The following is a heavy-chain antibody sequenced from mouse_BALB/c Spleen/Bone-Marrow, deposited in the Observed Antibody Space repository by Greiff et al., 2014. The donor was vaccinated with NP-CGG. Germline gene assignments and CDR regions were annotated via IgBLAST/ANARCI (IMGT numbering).Heavy chain of an antibody. V-gene: IGHV1-9*01. Sequence: LEESGAELMKPGASVRISCKATGYIFSSYWIEWVKQRPGHGLEWIGEILPGSGSTNYNEKFKGKATFTADTFSNTAYMQRSSLTSEDSAVYYCARYGNYAMDYWGQGTSVTASS. CDR1: GYIFSSYW. D-gene: IGHD2-1*01. CDR3: ARYGNYAMDY. J-gene: IGHJ4*01. CDR2: ILPGSGST.